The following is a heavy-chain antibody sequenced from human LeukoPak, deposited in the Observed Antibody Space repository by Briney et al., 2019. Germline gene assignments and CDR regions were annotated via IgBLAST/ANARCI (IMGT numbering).Heavy chain of an antibody. CDR2: IYYSGST. D-gene: IGHD5-18*01. Sequence: PSETLSLTCTVPGGSISSSSYYWGWIRQPPGKGLEWIGSIYYSGSTYYNPSLKSRVTISVDTSKNQFSLKLSSVTAADTAVCYCAIPRPGIQLWPEYFDHWGQGTLVTVSS. CDR3: AIPRPGIQLWPEYFDH. J-gene: IGHJ4*02. V-gene: IGHV4-39*01. CDR1: GGSISSSSYY.